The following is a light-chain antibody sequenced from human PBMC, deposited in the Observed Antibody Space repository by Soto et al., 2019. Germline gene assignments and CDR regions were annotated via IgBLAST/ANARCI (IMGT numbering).Light chain of an antibody. CDR2: NAS. CDR1: QSVRTTY. V-gene: IGKV3-20*01. CDR3: QQYSSSPGWT. J-gene: IGKJ1*01. Sequence: ESVLTQSPGTLSLSPGDRASLSCRAGQSVRTTYLAWYQQKPGQAPRLLIYNASNRTTGIPDRFSGSGSGTDFTLTIDRLEPADFAVYFCQQYSSSPGWTFGQGTKVDIK.